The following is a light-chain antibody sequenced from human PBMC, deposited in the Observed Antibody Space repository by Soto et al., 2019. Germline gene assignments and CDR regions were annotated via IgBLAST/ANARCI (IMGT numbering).Light chain of an antibody. CDR1: QSVSTNN. J-gene: IGKJ1*01. Sequence: EIVLTQSPGTLSLSPGDRATLSCRASQSVSTNNFAWYQQRPGQAPRLLIYGASSRAAGIPDRFSGSGSGTDFTLTISRLEPEDCAVYYCQQFDNSLWTFGEGTKVEIK. CDR2: GAS. V-gene: IGKV3-20*01. CDR3: QQFDNSLWT.